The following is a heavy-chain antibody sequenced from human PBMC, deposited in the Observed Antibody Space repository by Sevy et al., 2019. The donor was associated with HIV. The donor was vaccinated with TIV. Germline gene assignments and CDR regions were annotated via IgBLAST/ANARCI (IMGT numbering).Heavy chain of an antibody. V-gene: IGHV3-64D*06. CDR1: GFTFSSYA. CDR2: ISSNGGST. Sequence: GGSLRLSCSASGFTFSSYAMHWVRQAPGKGLEYVSAISSNGGSTYYADSVKGRFTISRDNSKNTLYLQMSSLRAEDTAVYYCVKGWKYDFWSGYYTDYYYYGMDVWGQGTTVTVSS. J-gene: IGHJ6*02. D-gene: IGHD3-3*01. CDR3: VKGWKYDFWSGYYTDYYYYGMDV.